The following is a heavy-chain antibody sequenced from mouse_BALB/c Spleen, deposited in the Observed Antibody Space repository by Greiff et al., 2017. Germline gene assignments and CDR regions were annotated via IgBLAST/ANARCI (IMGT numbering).Heavy chain of an antibody. CDR3: ARAGTYFDV. CDR1: GFTFSSFG. CDR2: ISSGSSTI. Sequence: EVQVVESGGGLVQPGGSRKLSCAASGFTFSSFGMHWVRQAPEKGLEWVAYISSGSSTIYYADTVKGRFTISRDNPKNTLFLQMTSLRSEDTAMYYCARAGTYFDVWGAGTTVTVSS. J-gene: IGHJ1*01. D-gene: IGHD4-1*01. V-gene: IGHV5-17*02.